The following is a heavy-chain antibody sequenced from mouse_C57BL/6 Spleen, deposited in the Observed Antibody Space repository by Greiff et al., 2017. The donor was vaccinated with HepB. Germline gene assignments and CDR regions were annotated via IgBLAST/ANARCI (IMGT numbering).Heavy chain of an antibody. CDR1: GFTFTDYY. D-gene: IGHD2-4*01. Sequence: DVMLVESGGGLVQPGGSLSLSCAASGFTFTDYYMSWVRQPPGKALEWLGFIRNKANGYTTEYSASVKGRFTISRDNSQSILYLQMNALRAEDSATYYCARYDYDGDAYWGQGTLVTVSA. J-gene: IGHJ3*01. V-gene: IGHV7-3*01. CDR3: ARYDYDGDAY. CDR2: IRNKANGYTT.